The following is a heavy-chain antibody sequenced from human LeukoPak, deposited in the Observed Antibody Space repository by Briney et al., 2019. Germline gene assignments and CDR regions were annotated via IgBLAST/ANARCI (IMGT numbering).Heavy chain of an antibody. D-gene: IGHD3-22*01. Sequence: SETLSLTCTVSGGSISSYYWSWIRQPAGKGLEWIGRIHTSGSTNYNPSLKSRVTMSVDTSKNQFSLKLSSVTAADTAVYYCARDMRDSSGYYNTRYYFDYWGQGTLVTVSS. CDR1: GGSISSYY. CDR2: IHTSGST. V-gene: IGHV4-4*07. CDR3: ARDMRDSSGYYNTRYYFDY. J-gene: IGHJ4*02.